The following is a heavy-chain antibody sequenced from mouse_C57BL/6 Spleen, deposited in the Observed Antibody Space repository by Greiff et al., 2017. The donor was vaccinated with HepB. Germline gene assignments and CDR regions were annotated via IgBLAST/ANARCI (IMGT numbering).Heavy chain of an antibody. D-gene: IGHD2-4*01. CDR3: ASGDYDYDRNAMDY. J-gene: IGHJ4*01. V-gene: IGHV3-6*01. CDR2: ISYDGSN. CDR1: GYSITSGYY. Sequence: EVHLVESGPGLVKPSQSLSLTCSVTGYSITSGYYWNWIRQFPGNKLEWMGYISYDGSNNYNPSLKNRISITRDTSKNQFFLKLNSVTTEDTATYYCASGDYDYDRNAMDYWGQGTSVTVSS.